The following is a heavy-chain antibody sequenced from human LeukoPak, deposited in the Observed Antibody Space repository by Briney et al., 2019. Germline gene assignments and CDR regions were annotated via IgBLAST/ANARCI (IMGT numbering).Heavy chain of an antibody. Sequence: GGSLRLSCAASGFTFDDYGMSWVRQAPGKGLEWVSGINWNGGSTGYADSVKGRFTISRDNAKNSLYLQMNSLRAEDTALYHCAREVWFGESYCYYYMDVWGKGTTVTVSS. CDR2: INWNGGST. D-gene: IGHD3-10*01. J-gene: IGHJ6*03. CDR3: AREVWFGESYCYYYMDV. V-gene: IGHV3-20*01. CDR1: GFTFDDYG.